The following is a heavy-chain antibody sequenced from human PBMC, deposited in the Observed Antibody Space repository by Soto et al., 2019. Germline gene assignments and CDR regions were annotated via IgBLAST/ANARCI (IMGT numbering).Heavy chain of an antibody. CDR2: ISNDGTDK. V-gene: IGHV3-30*18. CDR3: GKDTLDCSGGDCPLYYYYGMDV. CDR1: GFTFRSYG. D-gene: IGHD2-15*01. J-gene: IGHJ6*02. Sequence: GGSLRLSCAASGFTFRSYGMHWVRQAPGKGLEWLAVISNDGTDKYLADSVKGRLTLSRDNSRNTLSLEINNLRPEDTAVYYCGKDTLDCSGGDCPLYYYYGMDVWGQGTTVTVSS.